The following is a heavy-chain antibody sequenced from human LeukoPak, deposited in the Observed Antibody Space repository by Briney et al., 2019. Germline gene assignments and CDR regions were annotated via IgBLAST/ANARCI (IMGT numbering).Heavy chain of an antibody. D-gene: IGHD3-22*01. Sequence: SETLSLTCAVSGGSISSGGYSWSWIRQPPGKGLEWIGYIYHSGSTYYNPSLKSRVTISVDRSKNQFSLKLSSVTAADTAVYYCARAGSSGYLIDYWGQGTLVTVSS. CDR1: GGSISSGGYS. CDR3: ARAGSSGYLIDY. V-gene: IGHV4-30-2*01. CDR2: IYHSGST. J-gene: IGHJ4*02.